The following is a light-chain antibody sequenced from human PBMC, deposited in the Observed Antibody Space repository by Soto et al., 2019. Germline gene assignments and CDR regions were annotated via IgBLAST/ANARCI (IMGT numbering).Light chain of an antibody. Sequence: QSVLTQPPSVSEAPGQRVTISCTGSSSNIGAGYEAHWYQQVPGTAPKLLIYENNNRPSGVPDRFSGSKSGTSASLAITGLQAEAEAEYYCQSYDSSLSGYVFGTGTKVTVL. V-gene: IGLV1-40*01. J-gene: IGLJ1*01. CDR1: SSNIGAGYE. CDR3: QSYDSSLSGYV. CDR2: ENN.